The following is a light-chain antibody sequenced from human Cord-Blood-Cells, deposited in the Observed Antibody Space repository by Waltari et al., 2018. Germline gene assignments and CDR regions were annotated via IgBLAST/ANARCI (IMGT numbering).Light chain of an antibody. CDR1: QSISSW. CDR2: DAS. CDR3: QQYNSYWT. Sequence: DIQMTQSPSTLSASVVDRVTITCRASQSISSWLAWYQQKPGKAPKLLIYDASSLESGVPSRCIGSGSGTEFTLTISSLQPDDFATYYCQQYNSYWTFGQGTKVEIK. V-gene: IGKV1-5*01. J-gene: IGKJ1*01.